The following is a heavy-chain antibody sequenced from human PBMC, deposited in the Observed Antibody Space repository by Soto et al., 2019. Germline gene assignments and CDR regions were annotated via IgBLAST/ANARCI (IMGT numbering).Heavy chain of an antibody. CDR1: GFTFSSYG. V-gene: IGHV3-30*18. CDR2: ISYDGSNK. J-gene: IGHJ6*02. D-gene: IGHD3-16*01. Sequence: QVQLVESGGGVVQPGRSLRLSCAASGFTFSSYGMHWVRQAPGKGLEWVAVISYDGSNKYYADSVKGRFTISRDNSKNTLYLQMNSLRAEDTAVYYCAKGWGYYYYYGMDVWGQGTTVTVSS. CDR3: AKGWGYYYYYGMDV.